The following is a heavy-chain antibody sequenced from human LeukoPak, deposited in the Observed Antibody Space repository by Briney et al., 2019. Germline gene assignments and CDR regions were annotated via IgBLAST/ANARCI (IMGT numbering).Heavy chain of an antibody. J-gene: IGHJ4*02. CDR3: ARDGGYSGYDAGC. CDR1: GFTFSTYS. D-gene: IGHD5-12*01. V-gene: IGHV3-48*01. Sequence: GGSLRLSCAASGFTFSTYSMKWVRQAPGKGLEWVSYISDSSAMYYADSVRGRFTISRENDKNSLFLQMNSLRAEDTAVYYCARDGGYSGYDAGCWGQGTLVTVSS. CDR2: ISDSSAM.